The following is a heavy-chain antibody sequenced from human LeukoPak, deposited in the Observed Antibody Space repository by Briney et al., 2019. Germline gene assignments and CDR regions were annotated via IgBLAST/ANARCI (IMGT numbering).Heavy chain of an antibody. CDR2: ISYDGSNK. D-gene: IGHD2-8*01. CDR1: GFTFSSYW. V-gene: IGHV3-30-3*01. CDR3: ARDVLGVDY. Sequence: GGSLRLSCAASGFTFSSYWMSWVRQAPGKGLEWVAVISYDGSNKYYADSVKGRLTISRDNSKNTLYLQMNSLRAEDTAVYYCARDVLGVDYWGQGTLVTVSS. J-gene: IGHJ4*02.